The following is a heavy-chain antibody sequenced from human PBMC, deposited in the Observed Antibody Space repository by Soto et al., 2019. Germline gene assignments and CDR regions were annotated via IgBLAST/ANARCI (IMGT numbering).Heavy chain of an antibody. CDR1: GYTFTSYH. V-gene: IGHV1-46*01. Sequence: ASVKVSCKASGYTFTSYHMHWVRQAPGQGLEWMGIITLSGGSTSYAQKLQGRVTMTRDTSTTTVYMELSSLRSEDTAVYYCARDHGNGDYYFDYWGQGTLVTAPQ. CDR2: ITLSGGST. J-gene: IGHJ4*02. CDR3: ARDHGNGDYYFDY. D-gene: IGHD4-17*01.